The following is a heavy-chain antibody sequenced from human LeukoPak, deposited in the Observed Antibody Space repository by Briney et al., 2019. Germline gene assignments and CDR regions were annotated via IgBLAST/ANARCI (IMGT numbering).Heavy chain of an antibody. CDR2: ISYDGSNK. D-gene: IGHD3-10*01. J-gene: IGHJ4*02. V-gene: IGHV3-30*18. CDR3: AKSAVVRGTTGTFDY. CDR1: GFTFSSYG. Sequence: GRSLRLSCAASGFTFSSYGMHWVRQAPGKGLEWVAVISYDGSNKYYADSVKGRFTISRDNSKNTLYLQMNSLGAEDTAVYYCAKSAVVRGTTGTFDYWGQGTLVTVSS.